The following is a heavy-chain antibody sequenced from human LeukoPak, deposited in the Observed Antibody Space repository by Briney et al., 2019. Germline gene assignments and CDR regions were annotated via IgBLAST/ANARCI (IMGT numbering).Heavy chain of an antibody. CDR2: IYNSGTT. J-gene: IGHJ4*02. V-gene: IGHV3-53*01. D-gene: IGHD2-15*01. CDR3: ARGWEWWDY. Sequence: GGPLRLSCAASGFSVSTNYMSWVRQAPGKGPEWVAVIYNSGTTKYADSVKGRFTIARDSSENTLYLQMNSLRAEDTAVYYCARGWEWWDYWGQGTLVTVSS. CDR1: GFSVSTNY.